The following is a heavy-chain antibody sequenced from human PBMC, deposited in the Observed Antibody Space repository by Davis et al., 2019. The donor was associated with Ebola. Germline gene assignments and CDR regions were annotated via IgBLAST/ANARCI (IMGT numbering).Heavy chain of an antibody. Sequence: SETLSLTCTVSGGSISSSSYYWGWIRQPPGKGLEWIASIYYSGSTYHNPSLKSRVTISVDTSKNQFSLKLSSVTAADTAVYYCATASGSYYMGFDYWGQGTLVTVSS. J-gene: IGHJ4*02. CDR2: IYYSGST. CDR1: GGSISSSSYY. CDR3: ATASGSYYMGFDY. V-gene: IGHV4-39*07. D-gene: IGHD1-26*01.